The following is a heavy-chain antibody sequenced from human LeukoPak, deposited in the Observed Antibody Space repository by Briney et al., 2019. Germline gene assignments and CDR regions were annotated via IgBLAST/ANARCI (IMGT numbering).Heavy chain of an antibody. CDR3: ARRAGGYSHPYDY. D-gene: IGHD4-23*01. CDR2: IYSGGTT. V-gene: IGHV3-53*01. J-gene: IGHJ4*02. CDR1: GFTFSGNY. Sequence: GGSLRLSCAVSGFTFSGNYMSWVRQAPGKGLERGSLIYSGGTTYYSDSVKGRFTISRDNCKKTLYLQMNSLRAEDTAVYYCARRAGGYSHPYDYWGQGILVTVSS.